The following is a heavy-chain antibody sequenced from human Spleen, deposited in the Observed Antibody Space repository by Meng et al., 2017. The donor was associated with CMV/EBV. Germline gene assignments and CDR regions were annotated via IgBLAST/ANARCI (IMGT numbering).Heavy chain of an antibody. V-gene: IGHV3-30*02. CDR2: VQFDGRNK. Sequence: GESLKISCAASGFTFSSYGMHWVRQAPGRGLDWVAFVQFDGRNKYYADSVKGRFTISRDNSKNTLYLQMNSLRVEDTAIYSCAKAPENFGQWLAFDFWGQGTLVTVSS. J-gene: IGHJ4*02. CDR3: AKAPENFGQWLAFDF. CDR1: GFTFSSYG. D-gene: IGHD6-19*01.